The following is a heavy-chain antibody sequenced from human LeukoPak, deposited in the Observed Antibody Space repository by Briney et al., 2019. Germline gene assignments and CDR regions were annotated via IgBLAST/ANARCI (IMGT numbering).Heavy chain of an antibody. CDR2: ISYDGNNK. CDR1: GFTFSSYG. Sequence: PGGSLRLSCAASGFTFSSYGMHWVRQAPGKGLEWVAVISYDGNNKYYADSVKGRFTISRDNSKNTLYLQMNSLRAEDTAVYYCARGSKSDYYDSNGYFGYWGQGTLVTVSS. J-gene: IGHJ4*02. V-gene: IGHV3-30*03. CDR3: ARGSKSDYYDSNGYFGY. D-gene: IGHD3-22*01.